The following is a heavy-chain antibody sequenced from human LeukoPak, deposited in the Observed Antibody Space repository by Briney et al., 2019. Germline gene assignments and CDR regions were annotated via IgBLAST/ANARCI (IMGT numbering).Heavy chain of an antibody. CDR2: IYSGGST. CDR3: ARGSYDILTGYGSLDY. V-gene: IGHV3-53*01. CDR1: GFTVSSNY. D-gene: IGHD3-9*01. Sequence: SGGSLRLSCAASGFTVSSNYMSWVRQAPGKGLEWVSAIYSGGSTYYADSVKGRFTISRDNSKNTLYLQMNSLRAEDTAVNYCARGSYDILTGYGSLDYWGQGTLVTVSS. J-gene: IGHJ4*02.